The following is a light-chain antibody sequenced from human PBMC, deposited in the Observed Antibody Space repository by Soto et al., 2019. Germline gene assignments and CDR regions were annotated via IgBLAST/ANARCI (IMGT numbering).Light chain of an antibody. V-gene: IGKV1-5*03. CDR1: QGIRND. Sequence: DIQMTQSPSSLSASVGDRFTMTCRASQGIRNDLGWYQQKPGKAPKLLIYKASTLKSGVPSRFSGSGSGTEFTLTISSLQPDDFATYYCQHYNSYSEAFGQGTKVDIK. J-gene: IGKJ1*01. CDR2: KAS. CDR3: QHYNSYSEA.